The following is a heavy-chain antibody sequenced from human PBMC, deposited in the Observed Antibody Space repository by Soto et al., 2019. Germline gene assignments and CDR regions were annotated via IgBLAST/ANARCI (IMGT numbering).Heavy chain of an antibody. D-gene: IGHD2-15*01. Sequence: QVQLVESGGGVVQPGRSLRLSCAASGFTFSSYGMHWVRQAPGKGLEWVAVISYDGSNKYYADSVKGRFTISRDNSKNGLYLQMNSLRAEDTAVYYCSRYGGARYCSGGSCYVGAFDIWGQGTMVTVSS. CDR2: ISYDGSNK. CDR3: SRYGGARYCSGGSCYVGAFDI. V-gene: IGHV3-30*03. CDR1: GFTFSSYG. J-gene: IGHJ3*02.